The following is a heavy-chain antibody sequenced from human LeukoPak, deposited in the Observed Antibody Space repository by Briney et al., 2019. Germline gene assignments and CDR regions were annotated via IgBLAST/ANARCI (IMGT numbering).Heavy chain of an antibody. CDR3: ARGQVPAARGYNWFDP. CDR1: GWSFNDYY. CDR2: INARGDT. V-gene: IGHV4-34*01. Sequence: SETLSLTCAVYGWSFNDYYWNWIRQPPGKGLEWIGEINARGDTNYNPSLKSRVTISVDTSKKQFSLRLTSMIAADTALYYCARGQVPAARGYNWFDPWGQGTQATVSS. J-gene: IGHJ5*02. D-gene: IGHD2-2*01.